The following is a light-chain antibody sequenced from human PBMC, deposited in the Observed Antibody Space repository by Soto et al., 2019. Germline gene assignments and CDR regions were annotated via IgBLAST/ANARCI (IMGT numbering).Light chain of an antibody. CDR1: SSDVGGYNY. CDR2: DVS. Sequence: QSVLTRPASVSGSPGQSITISCTGASSDVGGYNYVSWYQQHPGKAPKLMIYDVSNRPSGVSNRFSGSKSGNTASLTISGLQAEDEADYYCSSYTSSSTNVFGTGTKVTVL. V-gene: IGLV2-14*01. J-gene: IGLJ1*01. CDR3: SSYTSSSTNV.